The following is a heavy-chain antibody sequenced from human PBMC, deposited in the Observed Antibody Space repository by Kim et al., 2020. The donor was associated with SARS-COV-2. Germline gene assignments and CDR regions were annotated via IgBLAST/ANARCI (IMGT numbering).Heavy chain of an antibody. J-gene: IGHJ5*02. CDR2: INTNTGNP. D-gene: IGHD3-3*02. CDR1: GYTFTSYA. V-gene: IGHV7-4-1*02. CDR3: ARGPLAGPRKNWFDP. Sequence: ASVKVSCKASGYTFTSYAMNWVRQAPGQGLEWMGWINTNTGNPTYAQGFTGRFVFSLDTSVSTAYLQISSLKAEDTAVYYCARGPLAGPRKNWFDPWGQGTLVTVSS.